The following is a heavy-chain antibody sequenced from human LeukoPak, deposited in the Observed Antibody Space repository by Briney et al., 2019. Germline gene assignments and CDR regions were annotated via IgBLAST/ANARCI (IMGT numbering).Heavy chain of an antibody. D-gene: IGHD5-18*01. V-gene: IGHV4-39*07. Sequence: SETLSLTCTVSGGSISSSSYYWGWIRQPPGKGLEWIGSIYYSGSTYYNPSLKSRVTISVDTSKNQFSLKLSSVTAADTAVYYCARVTANLNPPTLDYWGQGTLVTVSS. CDR3: ARVTANLNPPTLDY. J-gene: IGHJ4*02. CDR1: GGSISSSSYY. CDR2: IYYSGST.